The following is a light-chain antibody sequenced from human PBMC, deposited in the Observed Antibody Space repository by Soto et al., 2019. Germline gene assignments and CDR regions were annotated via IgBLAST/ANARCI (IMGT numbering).Light chain of an antibody. CDR3: QHYNFWPHT. J-gene: IGKJ2*01. CDR2: RAS. V-gene: IGKV3-15*01. Sequence: EIVMTQSPATLSVSPGERATLSCRASQSVSSSYLAWYQQKPGQAPRLLIYRASTRATGVPARFSGSGSGTEFTLTISSLQSEDVSVYFCQHYNFWPHTFGQGTKVDIK. CDR1: QSVSSSY.